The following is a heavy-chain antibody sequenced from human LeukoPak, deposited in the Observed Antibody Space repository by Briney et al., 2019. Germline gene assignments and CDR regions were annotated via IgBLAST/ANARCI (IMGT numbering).Heavy chain of an antibody. CDR2: INHSGST. J-gene: IGHJ4*02. CDR3: ARRVDYVWGSYRQNPHYYFDY. D-gene: IGHD3-16*02. Sequence: PSETLSLTCAVYGGSFSGYYWSWIRQPPGKGLEWIGEINHSGSTNYNPSLKSRVTISVDTSKNQFSLKLSSVTAADTAVYYCARRVDYVWGSYRQNPHYYFDYWGQGTLVTVSS. CDR1: GGSFSGYY. V-gene: IGHV4-34*01.